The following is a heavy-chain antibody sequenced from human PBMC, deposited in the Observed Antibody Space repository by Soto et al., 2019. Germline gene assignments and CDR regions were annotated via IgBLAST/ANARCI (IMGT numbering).Heavy chain of an antibody. CDR2: IVLGNGNT. Sequence: ASVKVSCKASGFTFSSSAVQWVRQARGQGLEWIGWIVLGNGNTNYAQKFQERVTITRDMSTSTAYMEVRSLTFEDTAVYYCATRIGNIGWYWLDTWGQGTLGTVSS. CDR1: GFTFSSSA. D-gene: IGHD6-19*01. V-gene: IGHV1-58*01. CDR3: ATRIGNIGWYWLDT. J-gene: IGHJ5*02.